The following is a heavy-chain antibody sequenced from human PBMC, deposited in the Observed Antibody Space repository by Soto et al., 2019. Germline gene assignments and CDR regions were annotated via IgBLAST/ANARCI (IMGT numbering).Heavy chain of an antibody. V-gene: IGHV1-18*01. CDR1: GYTFIDYG. J-gene: IGHJ4*02. CDR2: ISTYNGHT. Sequence: QVQLVQSGAEVKKPGASVKVSCKASGYTFIDYGISWVRQAPGQGLEWLGWISTYNGHTKNAQKVQGRVTMTTDTSTTTAYMELRSLRSDDTAVYYCAATPTRDGYSLPYWGQGTLVTVSS. CDR3: AATPTRDGYSLPY. D-gene: IGHD4-4*01.